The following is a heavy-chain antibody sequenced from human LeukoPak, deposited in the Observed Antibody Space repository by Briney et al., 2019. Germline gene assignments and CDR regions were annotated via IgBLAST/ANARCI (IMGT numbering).Heavy chain of an antibody. D-gene: IGHD3-10*01. CDR2: INPNSGGT. J-gene: IGHJ4*02. CDR3: ARGRGAQLWFGDPSHFDY. Sequence: GASVKVSCKASGYTFTGYYMHWVRQAPGQGLEWMGWINPNSGGTSYAQKFQGRVTMTRDTSISTAYMELSRLRSDDTAVYYCARGRGAQLWFGDPSHFDYWGQGTLVTVSS. CDR1: GYTFTGYY. V-gene: IGHV1-2*02.